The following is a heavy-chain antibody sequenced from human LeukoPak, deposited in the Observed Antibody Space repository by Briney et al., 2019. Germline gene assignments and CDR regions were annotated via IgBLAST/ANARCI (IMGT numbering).Heavy chain of an antibody. CDR1: GYTFTSHY. V-gene: IGHV1-46*01. Sequence: ASVKASCKASGYTFTSHYMHWVRQAPGQGLEWMGMINPSGGGTSYTQNFQGRVTMTRDTATSTVYMELSSLRSEDTAVYYCARASSNEVDYWGQGTLVTVSS. CDR3: ARASSNEVDY. CDR2: INPSGGGT. D-gene: IGHD4-4*01. J-gene: IGHJ4*02.